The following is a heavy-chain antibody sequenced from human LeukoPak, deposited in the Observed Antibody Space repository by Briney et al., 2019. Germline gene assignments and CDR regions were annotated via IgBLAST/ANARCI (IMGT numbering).Heavy chain of an antibody. CDR1: GYTFTGYY. D-gene: IGHD5-24*01. CDR3: ARDRDGYRSKLRGFDY. J-gene: IGHJ4*02. CDR2: INPNSGGT. Sequence: ASVKVSCKASGYTFTGYYMHWVRQAPGQGLEWMGRINPNSGGTNYAQKFQGRVTITRDTSISTAYMELSRLTSDDTAVYYCARDRDGYRSKLRGFDYWGQGTLVTVSS. V-gene: IGHV1-2*06.